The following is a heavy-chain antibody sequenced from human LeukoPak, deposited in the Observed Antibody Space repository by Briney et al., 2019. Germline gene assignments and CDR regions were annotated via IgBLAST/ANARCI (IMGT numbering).Heavy chain of an antibody. J-gene: IGHJ1*01. V-gene: IGHV5-51*01. CDR3: ARRGASSEYFHD. Sequence: GESLKISCKDSGNSFTTYWIGWVRQMPGKGLEWMGTIYPGDSDTRHSPSFQGQVTISVDKSINTAYLHWSSLKASDTAMYYCARRGASSEYFHDWGQGTLVTVSS. CDR1: GNSFTTYW. CDR2: IYPGDSDT.